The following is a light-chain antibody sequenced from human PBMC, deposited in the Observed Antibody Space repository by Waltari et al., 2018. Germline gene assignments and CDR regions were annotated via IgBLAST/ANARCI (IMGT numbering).Light chain of an antibody. V-gene: IGKV1-17*01. Sequence: DIQMTQSPSSLSASAGDRVTITCRASQGINTFLNWYQQNPGKPPKRLIYGASTLESGVPTRFSGSGSGTDFTLTINSLQPEDFASYYCLQYDSHPWTFGQGTKVEIK. CDR1: QGINTF. CDR2: GAS. CDR3: LQYDSHPWT. J-gene: IGKJ1*01.